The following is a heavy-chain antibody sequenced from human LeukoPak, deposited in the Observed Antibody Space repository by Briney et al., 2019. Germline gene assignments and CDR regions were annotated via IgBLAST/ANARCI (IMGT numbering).Heavy chain of an antibody. CDR2: INPSGGTT. J-gene: IGHJ5*02. CDR1: GYTFTRYH. Sequence: ASVKVSCKASGYTFTRYHMHWVRQARGQGLEYMGIINPSGGTTSYAPKFQGRVTMTRDTSTSTVYMELSSLRFEDTAVYYCARDPGRSFPHNWFDPWGQGTLVTVSS. CDR3: ARDPGRSFPHNWFDP. V-gene: IGHV1-46*01. D-gene: IGHD6-13*01.